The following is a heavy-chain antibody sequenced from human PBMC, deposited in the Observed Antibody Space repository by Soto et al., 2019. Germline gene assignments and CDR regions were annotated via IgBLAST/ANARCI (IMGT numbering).Heavy chain of an antibody. CDR2: ISSSGSTI. Sequence: GGPRLSCAASGFTFSDYYMSWIRQAPGKGLEWVSYISSSGSTIYYADSVKGRFTISRDNAKNSLYLQMNSLRAEDTAVYYCARGGYSGYDPFDYWGQGTLVTVSS. D-gene: IGHD5-12*01. CDR3: ARGGYSGYDPFDY. J-gene: IGHJ4*02. CDR1: GFTFSDYY. V-gene: IGHV3-11*01.